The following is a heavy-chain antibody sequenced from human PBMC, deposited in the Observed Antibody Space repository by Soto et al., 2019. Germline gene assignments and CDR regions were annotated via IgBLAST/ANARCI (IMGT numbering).Heavy chain of an antibody. CDR2: ISYSGSNT. CDR3: ARPPGGSTETFDA. J-gene: IGHJ4*02. Sequence: SLIRSYTASGFTFRSYAMHLVRQAAGKGLEWVAVISYSGSNTYYADSVKGRFSISRDISNNTLYLQMNSLRSGDTAVYYCARPPGGSTETFDAWGQGTLVTVSS. D-gene: IGHD3-10*01. V-gene: IGHV3-30-3*01. CDR1: GFTFRSYA.